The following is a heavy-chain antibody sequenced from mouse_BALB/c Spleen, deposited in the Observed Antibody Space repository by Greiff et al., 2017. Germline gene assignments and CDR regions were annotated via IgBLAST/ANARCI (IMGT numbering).Heavy chain of an antibody. J-gene: IGHJ4*01. CDR2: ISSGSSTS. CDR1: GFTFSSFG. Sequence: EVQGVESGGGLVKPGGSLKLSCADSGFTFSSFGMHWVRQAPEKGLEWVAYISSGSSTSYYADTVKGRFTITRDNPKKTLFLQMTRQRSEDTAMYYCARARQLRRYSMDYWGQGTSVTVSS. V-gene: IGHV5-17*02. D-gene: IGHD3-2*01. CDR3: ARARQLRRYSMDY.